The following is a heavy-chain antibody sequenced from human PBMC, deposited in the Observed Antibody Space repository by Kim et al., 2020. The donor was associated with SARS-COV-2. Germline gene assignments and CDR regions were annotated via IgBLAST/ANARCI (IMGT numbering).Heavy chain of an antibody. CDR2: T. Sequence: TNYNPSLKSRVTISVDTSKNQFSLKLSSVTAADTAVYYCARQGGGYWFDPWGQGTLVTVSS. V-gene: IGHV4-61*07. D-gene: IGHD3-10*01. J-gene: IGHJ5*02. CDR3: ARQGGGYWFDP.